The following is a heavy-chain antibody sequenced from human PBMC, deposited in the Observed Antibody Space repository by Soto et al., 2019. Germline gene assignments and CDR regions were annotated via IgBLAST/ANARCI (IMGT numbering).Heavy chain of an antibody. D-gene: IGHD3-10*01. CDR1: GGTFSSYA. Sequence: SVKVSCKASGGTFSSYAISWVRQAPGQGLEWMGGIIPIFGTANYAQKFQGRVTITADESTSTAYMELSSLRSEDTAVYYCARDPNYYGSGSYYNFYYYYGMDVWGQGTTVTVSS. V-gene: IGHV1-69*13. J-gene: IGHJ6*02. CDR3: ARDPNYYGSGSYYNFYYYYGMDV. CDR2: IIPIFGTA.